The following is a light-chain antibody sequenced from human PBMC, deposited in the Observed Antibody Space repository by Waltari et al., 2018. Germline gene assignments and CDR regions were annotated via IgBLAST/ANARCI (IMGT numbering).Light chain of an antibody. CDR1: STDVGAYNF. CDR2: DGG. Sequence: QSALTQPASVSGSPGQSITISCTGSSTDVGAYNFVSWYQQHPGKVPKLILYDGGNRPSGISHRFSASKSGNTASLTISGLQEEDEGEYYCSSYTTSTTLLFGTGTRLTVL. CDR3: SSYTTSTTLL. J-gene: IGLJ1*01. V-gene: IGLV2-14*01.